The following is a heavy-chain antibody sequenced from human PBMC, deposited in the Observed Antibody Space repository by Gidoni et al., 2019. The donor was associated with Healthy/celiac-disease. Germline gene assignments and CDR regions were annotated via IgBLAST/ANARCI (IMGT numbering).Heavy chain of an antibody. CDR3: ARDHPTNYDFDPSPGMDV. J-gene: IGHJ6*02. CDR1: GGSISSGSYY. D-gene: IGHD3-3*01. CDR2: IYTSGST. Sequence: QVQLQESGPGLVKPSQTLSLTCTVSGGSISSGSYYWSWIRQPAGKGLEWIGRIYTSGSTNYNPSLKSRVTISVDTSKNQFSLKLSSVTAADTAVYYCARDHPTNYDFDPSPGMDVWGQGTTVTVSS. V-gene: IGHV4-61*02.